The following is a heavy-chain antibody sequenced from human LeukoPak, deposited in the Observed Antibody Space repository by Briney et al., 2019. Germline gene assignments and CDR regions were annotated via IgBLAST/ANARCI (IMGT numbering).Heavy chain of an antibody. D-gene: IGHD1-26*01. CDR2: ISSSSIYI. CDR3: AKRVDSGSYY. J-gene: IGHJ4*02. Sequence: KAGGSLRLSCAASGFTLSSYSMKWVRQAPGKGLEWVSSISSSSIYIYYADSVKGRFTISRDNSKNTLYLQMNSLRAEDTAVYYCAKRVDSGSYYWGQGTLVTVSS. CDR1: GFTLSSYS. V-gene: IGHV3-21*01.